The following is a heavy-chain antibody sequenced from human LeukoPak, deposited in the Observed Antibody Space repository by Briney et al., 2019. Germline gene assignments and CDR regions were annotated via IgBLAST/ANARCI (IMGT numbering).Heavy chain of an antibody. CDR2: IGAYNGNT. CDR3: ATAPLRFLEWLTPCY. D-gene: IGHD3-3*01. J-gene: IGHJ4*02. Sequence: ASVKVSCKASGYTFTSYGISWVRQAPGQGLEWMGWIGAYNGNTNYAQKFQGRVTMTEDTSTDTAYMELSSLRSEDTAVYYCATAPLRFLEWLTPCYWGQGTLVTVSS. V-gene: IGHV1-18*01. CDR1: GYTFTSYG.